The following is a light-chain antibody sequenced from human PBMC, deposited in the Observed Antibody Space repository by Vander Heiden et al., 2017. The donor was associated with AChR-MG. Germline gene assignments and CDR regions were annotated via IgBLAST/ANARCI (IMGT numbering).Light chain of an antibody. V-gene: IGKV1-5*03. CDR1: QSISSW. J-gene: IGKJ2*01. CDR3: QQDNSYSHT. Sequence: DIQMTQSPSTLSASVGDRVTITCRASQSISSWLAWYQQKPGKAPNLLIYKASSLESGVPSRFSGSGSGTEFTLTISSLQPDDFATYYCQQDNSYSHTFGQGTKLEIK. CDR2: KAS.